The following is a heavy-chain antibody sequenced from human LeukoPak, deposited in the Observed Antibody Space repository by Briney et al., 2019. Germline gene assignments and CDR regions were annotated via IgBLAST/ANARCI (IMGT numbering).Heavy chain of an antibody. CDR2: INPNSGGT. CDR1: GYTFTGYY. CDR3: ARDLVLIPKSLLIAVAEAHGMDV. D-gene: IGHD6-19*01. J-gene: IGHJ6*02. V-gene: IGHV1-2*02. Sequence: ASVKVSCKASGYTFTGYYMHWVRQAPGQGLEWMGWINPNSGGTNYAQKFQGRVTMTRDTSISTAYMELSRLRSDDTAVYYCARDLVLIPKSLLIAVAEAHGMDVWGQGTTVTVSS.